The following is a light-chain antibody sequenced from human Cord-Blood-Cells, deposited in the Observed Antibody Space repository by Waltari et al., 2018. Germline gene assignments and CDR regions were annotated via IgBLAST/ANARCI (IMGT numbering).Light chain of an antibody. CDR3: QQSYSTPWT. J-gene: IGKJ1*01. CDR1: QSISSY. CDR2: AAS. Sequence: DIQMTQSPSSLSASVGARATITCRASQSISSYLNWYQQKPGKAPKLLIYAASSLQSGVPSRFSGSGSGTDFTITISRLQPEDFATYYCQQSYSTPWTFGQGTKVEIK. V-gene: IGKV1-39*01.